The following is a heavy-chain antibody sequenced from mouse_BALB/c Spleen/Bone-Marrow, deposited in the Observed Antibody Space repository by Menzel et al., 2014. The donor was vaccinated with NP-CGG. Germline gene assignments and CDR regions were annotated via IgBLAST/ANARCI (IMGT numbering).Heavy chain of an antibody. V-gene: IGHV3-1*02. D-gene: IGHD1-1*01. CDR2: IHYSGST. Sequence: EVQRVESGPDLVKPSQSISFTCTVTGYSIASGYSWHWIRQFPGNKLEWMGYIHYSGSTNYNPSLKSRISVTRDTSKNQFFLQLNSVTTEDTATFYCVINYVDSFDYWGQGTTLTVSS. J-gene: IGHJ2*01. CDR1: GYSIASGYS. CDR3: VINYVDSFDY.